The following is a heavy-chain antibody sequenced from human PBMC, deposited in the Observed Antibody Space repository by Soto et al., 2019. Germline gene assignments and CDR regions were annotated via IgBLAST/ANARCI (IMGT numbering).Heavy chain of an antibody. J-gene: IGHJ4*02. CDR2: ISNSGST. Sequence: SETLSLTCTVSGGSISSGNYYWTWIRQHPGKGLEWIGYISNSGSTFYSPSLKSRITISVDTSKNQFSLQLNSVTPEDTALYYCASSDRSGFGFDYWGQGTLVTVSS. CDR3: ASSDRSGFGFDY. D-gene: IGHD3-22*01. V-gene: IGHV4-30-4*01. CDR1: GGSISSGNYY.